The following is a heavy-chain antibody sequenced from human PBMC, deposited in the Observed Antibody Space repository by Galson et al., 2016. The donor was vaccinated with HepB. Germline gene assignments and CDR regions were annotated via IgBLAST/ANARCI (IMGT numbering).Heavy chain of an antibody. V-gene: IGHV4-4*02. CDR3: AISTAAVAASINWFDP. D-gene: IGHD2-2*01. J-gene: IGHJ5*02. Sequence: SETLSLTCAVSGVSITSPNWCTWVRQPPGKGLEWIGEVFHSGSTYYNPSLTSRVTMSVDKSKNHFSLKLTSVTAADTAVYYCAISTAAVAASINWFDPWGQGTLVTVSS. CDR2: VFHSGST. CDR1: GVSITSPNW.